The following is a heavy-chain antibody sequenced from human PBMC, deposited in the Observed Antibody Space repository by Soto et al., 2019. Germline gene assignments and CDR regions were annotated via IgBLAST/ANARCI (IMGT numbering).Heavy chain of an antibody. CDR1: GDSVSSKSGT. J-gene: IGHJ4*02. Sequence: SQTRSLTCAVSGDSVSSKSGTWNWMRQSPSRGLEWLGRTYYRSKWYNDYAVSVKSRITINPDTSKNQFSLQLNSVTPEDTAVYYCARAKDGSIDYWGQGALVTVSS. CDR3: ARAKDGSIDY. V-gene: IGHV6-1*01. CDR2: TYYRSKWYN. D-gene: IGHD5-12*01.